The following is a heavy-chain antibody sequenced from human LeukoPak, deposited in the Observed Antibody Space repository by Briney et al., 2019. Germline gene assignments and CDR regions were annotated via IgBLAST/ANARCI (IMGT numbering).Heavy chain of an antibody. CDR1: GASINSGTYY. J-gene: IGHJ4*02. D-gene: IGHD3-10*01. V-gene: IGHV4-39*01. Sequence: ASETLSLTCTVSGASINSGTYYWGWVRQPPGKGLEWIGNIHYNGNTYYNPSLKSRVTMSLDTSKNQVSLRLTSVTAADTAVYFCARHTGGLNYFDYWGQGTLVTVSS. CDR2: IHYNGNT. CDR3: ARHTGGLNYFDY.